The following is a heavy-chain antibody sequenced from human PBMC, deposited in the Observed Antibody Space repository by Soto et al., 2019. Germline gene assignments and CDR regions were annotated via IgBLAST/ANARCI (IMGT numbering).Heavy chain of an antibody. Sequence: PGGSLRLSCAASGVPFSSYAMTWVRQAPGKGLEWVSYIRGTTHYADSVKGRFTISRDNARSSLYLQMNSLRADDTAVYYCARDDSFAFDIWGQGTMVTVSS. CDR1: GVPFSSYA. CDR3: ARDDSFAFDI. D-gene: IGHD2-21*01. V-gene: IGHV3-48*01. CDR2: IRGTT. J-gene: IGHJ3*02.